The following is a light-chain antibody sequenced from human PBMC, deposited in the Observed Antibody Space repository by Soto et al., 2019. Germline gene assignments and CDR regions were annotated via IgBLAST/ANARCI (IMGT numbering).Light chain of an antibody. J-gene: IGKJ3*01. CDR2: GVS. V-gene: IGKV3-20*01. Sequence: VLTQSPGTLSLAQGERATLSCRASQSVGRGTVAWYQQRPGQAPRLLIYGVSSRATGIPDRFSGSGSGTDFTLTINGLEPEDFAVYYCQRYDDSAGAFGPGTKVDIK. CDR3: QRYDDSAGA. CDR1: QSVGRGT.